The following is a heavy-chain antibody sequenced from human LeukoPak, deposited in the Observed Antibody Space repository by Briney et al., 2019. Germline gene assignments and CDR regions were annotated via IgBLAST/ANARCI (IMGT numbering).Heavy chain of an antibody. Sequence: SETLSLTCIVSGGSMDSFYWSWIRQSPGGGLEWIGYIYYSGTTNYNPSLRSRLTISVDTYKNQFSLKLSSVTAADTAVYYCARLARLTLIRGVTSYHSLDVWGKGTKVTVSS. CDR2: IYYSGTT. V-gene: IGHV4-59*01. J-gene: IGHJ6*04. CDR3: ARLARLTLIRGVTSYHSLDV. D-gene: IGHD3-10*01. CDR1: GGSMDSFY.